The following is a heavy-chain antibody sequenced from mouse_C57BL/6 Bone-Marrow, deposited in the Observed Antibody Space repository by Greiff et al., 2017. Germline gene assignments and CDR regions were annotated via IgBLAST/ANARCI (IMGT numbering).Heavy chain of an antibody. J-gene: IGHJ2*01. CDR2: ISNGGGST. Sequence: EVKLEESGGGLVQPGGSLKLSCAASGFTFSDYYMYWVRQTPEKRLEWVAYISNGGGSTYYPDTVKGRFTISRDNAKNTLYLQMSRLKSEDTAMYYCARGHGSSYWYFDYWGQGTTLTVSS. CDR3: ARGHGSSYWYFDY. D-gene: IGHD1-1*01. V-gene: IGHV5-12*01. CDR1: GFTFSDYY.